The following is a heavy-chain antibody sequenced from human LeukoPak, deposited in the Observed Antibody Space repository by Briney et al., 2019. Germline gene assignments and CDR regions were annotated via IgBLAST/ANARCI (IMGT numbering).Heavy chain of an antibody. J-gene: IGHJ4*02. Sequence: GESLKISCKGSGYSFTSYWIGWVRQMPGKGLEWMGIIYPGDSDTRYSPSFQGQVTISADKSISTAYLQWSSLKASDTAMYYCARRPPHLYSSGWHYFDYWGQGTLVTVSS. CDR2: IYPGDSDT. V-gene: IGHV5-51*01. CDR1: GYSFTSYW. D-gene: IGHD6-19*01. CDR3: ARRPPHLYSSGWHYFDY.